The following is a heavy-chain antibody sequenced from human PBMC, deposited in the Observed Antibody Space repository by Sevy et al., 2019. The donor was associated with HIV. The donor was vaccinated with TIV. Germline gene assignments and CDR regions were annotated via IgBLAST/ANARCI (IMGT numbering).Heavy chain of an antibody. CDR1: GFTFSSYA. J-gene: IGHJ4*02. CDR3: AKDLRSAWYGVSDF. CDR2: ISGNGINT. D-gene: IGHD6-13*01. Sequence: GGYLRLSCVGTGFTFSSYAIIWVRQAPGKGLEWVSAISGNGINTFYGDSVKGRFTISRDNFRNTLYLQMNRLRAEDTAVYYCAKDLRSAWYGVSDFWGQGTLVTVSS. V-gene: IGHV3-23*01.